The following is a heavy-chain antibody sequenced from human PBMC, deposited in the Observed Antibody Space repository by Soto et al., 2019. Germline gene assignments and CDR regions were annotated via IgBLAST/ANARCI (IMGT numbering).Heavy chain of an antibody. CDR3: ARDQPGYSYGYELGY. CDR1: GFTFSSYS. CDR2: ITSSSSYI. J-gene: IGHJ4*02. D-gene: IGHD5-18*01. V-gene: IGHV3-21*01. Sequence: GGSLRLSCAASGFTFSSYSMNWVRQAPGKGLEWVSSITSSSSYISYADSVKGRFTISRDNAKNSLYLQMNSLRAEDTAVYYCARDQPGYSYGYELGYWGQGTLVTVSS.